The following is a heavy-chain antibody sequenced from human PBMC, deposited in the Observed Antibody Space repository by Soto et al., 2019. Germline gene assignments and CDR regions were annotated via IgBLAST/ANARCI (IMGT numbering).Heavy chain of an antibody. D-gene: IGHD2-15*01. V-gene: IGHV3-33*01. CDR2: IWYDGSNK. Sequence: QVQLVESGGGVVQPGRSLRLSCAASGFTFSSYGMHWVRQAPGKGLEWVAVIWYDGSNKYYADSVKGRFTISRDNSTNTLYLQMNSLRAEDTAVYYCARDSVEMPYWGQGTLVTVSS. J-gene: IGHJ4*02. CDR3: ARDSVEMPY. CDR1: GFTFSSYG.